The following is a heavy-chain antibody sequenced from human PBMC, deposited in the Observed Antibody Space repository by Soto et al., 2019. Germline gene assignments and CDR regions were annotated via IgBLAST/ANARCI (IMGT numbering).Heavy chain of an antibody. Sequence: GGSLRLSCAASGFTVSSNYMSWVRQAPGKGLEWVSVIYSGGSTYYADSVKGRFTISRDNSKNTLYLQMNSLRAEDTAVYYCARSTNQGYCSGGSCWGYYYYMDVWGKGTTVTVSS. CDR3: ARSTNQGYCSGGSCWGYYYYMDV. V-gene: IGHV3-66*01. J-gene: IGHJ6*03. CDR2: IYSGGST. D-gene: IGHD2-15*01. CDR1: GFTVSSNY.